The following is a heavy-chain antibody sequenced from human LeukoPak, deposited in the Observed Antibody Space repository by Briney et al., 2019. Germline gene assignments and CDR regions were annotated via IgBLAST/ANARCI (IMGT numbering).Heavy chain of an antibody. D-gene: IGHD2-8*02. J-gene: IGHJ4*02. CDR1: GFAFSTYA. V-gene: IGHV3-23*01. CDR2: ISSSDGGS. CDR3: AKCMSESGVCLNFDH. Sequence: GGSLRLSCEASGFAFSTYAMSWVGQAPGKGLQGVSGISSSDGGSYYTGSVEGRFAISRDNSKNTVYLQMNNLRAEDTAVYYCAKCMSESGVCLNFDHWGQGTLVAVSS.